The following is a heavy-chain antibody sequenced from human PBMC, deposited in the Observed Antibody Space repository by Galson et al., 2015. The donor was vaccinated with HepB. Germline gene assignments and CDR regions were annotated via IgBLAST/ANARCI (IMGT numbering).Heavy chain of an antibody. J-gene: IGHJ4*02. CDR1: GFIFSNYA. CDR3: ARDRGGDSRTLGY. V-gene: IGHV3-33*08. D-gene: IGHD3-22*01. Sequence: SLRLSCAASGFIFSNYAMHWVRQAPGKGLEWVAVIWYDGNNKYYADSVKGRFTISRDNSKNTLYLQMNSLRAEDTAMYYCARDRGGDSRTLGYWGQGTLVTVSS. CDR2: IWYDGNNK.